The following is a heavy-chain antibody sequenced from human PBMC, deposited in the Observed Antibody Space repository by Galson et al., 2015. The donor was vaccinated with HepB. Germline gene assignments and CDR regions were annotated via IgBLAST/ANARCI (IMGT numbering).Heavy chain of an antibody. V-gene: IGHV1-2*02. CDR1: GYTFTGYY. Sequence: SVKVSCKASGYTFTGYYMHWVRQAPGQGLEWMGWINPNRGGTNYAQNFQGRVTLTRDTSISTAYMELSRLRSDDTAVYYCARADQVAGHFDYWGQGTLVTVSS. CDR2: INPNRGGT. J-gene: IGHJ4*02. D-gene: IGHD6-19*01. CDR3: ARADQVAGHFDY.